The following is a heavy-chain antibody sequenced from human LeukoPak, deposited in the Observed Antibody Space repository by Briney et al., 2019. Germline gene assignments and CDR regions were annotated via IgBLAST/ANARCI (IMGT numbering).Heavy chain of an antibody. D-gene: IGHD6-13*01. J-gene: IGHJ4*02. Sequence: ASVKVSCKASGGTFSSHAINWVRQAPGQGLEWMGRIIPILGTTDYAQKFRGRVTINADSSTNTAYMELSSLRAEDTALYYCAKDMGPAAATRPFDYWGQGTLVTVSS. CDR3: AKDMGPAAATRPFDY. CDR1: GGTFSSHA. V-gene: IGHV1-69*11. CDR2: IIPILGTT.